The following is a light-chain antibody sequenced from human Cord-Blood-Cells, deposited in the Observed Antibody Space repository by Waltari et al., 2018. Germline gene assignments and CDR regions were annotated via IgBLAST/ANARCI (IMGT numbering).Light chain of an antibody. CDR3: QSYDSSLSGSV. CDR1: SYNIGAGYD. V-gene: IGLV1-40*01. Sequence: QSVLTRPPSVSGAPGQRVTISCTGSSYNIGAGYDVHWYQQLPGTAPKLLIYGNSNRPSGVPDRFSGSKSGTSASLAITGLQAEDEADYYCQSYDSSLSGSVFGGGTKLTVL. CDR2: GNS. J-gene: IGLJ2*01.